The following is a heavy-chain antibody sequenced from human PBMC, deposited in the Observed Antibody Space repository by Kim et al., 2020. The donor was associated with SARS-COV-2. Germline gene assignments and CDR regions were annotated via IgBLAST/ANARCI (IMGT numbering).Heavy chain of an antibody. Sequence: GESLKISRKGSGYSFTSYWISWVRQMPGKGLEWMGRIDPSDSYTNYSPSFQGHVTISADKSISTAYLQWSSLKASDTAMYYCARGNRDSSGYYTPVDYWGQGTLVTVSS. D-gene: IGHD3-22*01. CDR1: GYSFTSYW. V-gene: IGHV5-10-1*01. J-gene: IGHJ4*02. CDR2: IDPSDSYT. CDR3: ARGNRDSSGYYTPVDY.